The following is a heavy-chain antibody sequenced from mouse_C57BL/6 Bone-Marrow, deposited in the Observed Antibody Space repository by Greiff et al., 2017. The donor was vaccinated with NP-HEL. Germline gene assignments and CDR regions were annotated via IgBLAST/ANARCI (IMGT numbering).Heavy chain of an antibody. D-gene: IGHD1-1*01. J-gene: IGHJ3*01. Sequence: QVQLQQSGTELVKPGASVKLSCKASGYTFTSYWMHWVKQRPGQGLEWIGNINPSNGGTNYNEKFKSKATLTVDKSSSTAYMQLSSLTSEDSAVYYCARWGYGSSRWFAYWGQGTLVTVSA. CDR1: GYTFTSYW. V-gene: IGHV1-53*01. CDR3: ARWGYGSSRWFAY. CDR2: INPSNGGT.